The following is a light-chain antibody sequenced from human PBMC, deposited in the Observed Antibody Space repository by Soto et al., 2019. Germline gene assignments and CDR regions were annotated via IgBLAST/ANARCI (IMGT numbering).Light chain of an antibody. CDR1: SSNIGSNT. Sequence: QLVLTRPPSASGTPGQRVTISCSGSSSNIGSNTVNWYQQLPGTAPKLLIYSNNQRPSGVPDRFSGSKSGTSASLAISGLQSEDEADYYCAAWDDSLNGWVFGGGTKLTVL. V-gene: IGLV1-44*01. CDR3: AAWDDSLNGWV. CDR2: SNN. J-gene: IGLJ3*02.